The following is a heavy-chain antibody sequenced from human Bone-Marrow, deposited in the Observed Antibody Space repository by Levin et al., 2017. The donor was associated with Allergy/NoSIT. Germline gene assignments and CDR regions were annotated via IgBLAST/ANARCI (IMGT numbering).Heavy chain of an antibody. D-gene: IGHD3-3*01. J-gene: IGHJ6*02. V-gene: IGHV3-11*01. CDR2: ISSSGTTI. CDR3: ARGGLQFLEKNGFYYYVMDV. CDR1: GFTFSDYY. Sequence: GESLKISCAASGFTFSDYYMNWIRQAPGKGLEWVSYISSSGTTIYYADSVTGRFTISRDNTKNSLYLQVNSLRAEDTAVYYCARGGLQFLEKNGFYYYVMDVWGQGTTVTVSS.